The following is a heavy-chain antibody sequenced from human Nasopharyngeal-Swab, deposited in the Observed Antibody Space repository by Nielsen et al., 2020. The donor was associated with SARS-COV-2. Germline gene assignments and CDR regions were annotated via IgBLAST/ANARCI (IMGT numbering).Heavy chain of an antibody. D-gene: IGHD6-6*01. J-gene: IGHJ6*02. CDR3: VRERESSYGMDV. CDR1: GFTFSRFW. V-gene: IGHV3-7*01. CDR2: LKQDGSEE. Sequence: GGSLRLSCAASGFTFSRFWMTWVRQAPGKGLEWVAYLKQDGSEEYYVDSVKGRFTISRDNAKNSLYLQMSSLRAEDTAVYYCVRERESSYGMDVWGQGTTVTVSS.